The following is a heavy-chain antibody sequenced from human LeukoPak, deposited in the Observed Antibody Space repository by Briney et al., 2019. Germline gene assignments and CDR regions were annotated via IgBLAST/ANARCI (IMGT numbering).Heavy chain of an antibody. Sequence: GGSLRLSRAASGFTFSSYWMRWVRQAPGKGLDWVASINQDGSEKYYVDSVKGRFTISRDNAKNSLYLQMNSLRADDTAVYYCARARGGSNSDYWSQGTLVTVSS. V-gene: IGHV3-7*05. D-gene: IGHD1-26*01. CDR1: GFTFSSYW. CDR2: INQDGSEK. J-gene: IGHJ4*02. CDR3: ARARGGSNSDY.